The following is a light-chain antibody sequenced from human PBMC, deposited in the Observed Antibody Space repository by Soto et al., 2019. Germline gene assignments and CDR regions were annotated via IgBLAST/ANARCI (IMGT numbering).Light chain of an antibody. J-gene: IGKJ5*01. CDR1: QTIGSTS. V-gene: IGKV3-20*01. CDR3: QKYGSSPFT. Sequence: VLTQSPGTLSLSLGESATLSCRNSQTIGSTSLAWYQQKPGQAPRILIYGESTRATGIPDRLSGSESGTDLNLTISRLEPEDFVVYYCQKYGSSPFTCGQGTRLEIK. CDR2: GES.